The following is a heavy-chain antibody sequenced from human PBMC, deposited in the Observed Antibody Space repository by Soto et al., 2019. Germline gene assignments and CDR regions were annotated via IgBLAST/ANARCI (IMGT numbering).Heavy chain of an antibody. CDR2: MNPNSGNT. V-gene: IGHV1-8*01. CDR3: ARVPGTYCGGDCLYY. Sequence: GASVKVSCKASGYTFTSYDINWVRQATGQGLEWMGWMNPNSGNTAYAQKFQGRVTMTRNTSISTAYMELSSLRSEDTAVYYCARVPGTYCGGDCLYYWGQGALVTVSS. CDR1: GYTFTSYD. D-gene: IGHD2-21*02. J-gene: IGHJ4*02.